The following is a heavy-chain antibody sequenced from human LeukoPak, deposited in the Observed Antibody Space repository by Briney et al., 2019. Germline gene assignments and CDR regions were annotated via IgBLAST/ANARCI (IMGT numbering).Heavy chain of an antibody. D-gene: IGHD3-3*01. V-gene: IGHV4-34*01. CDR3: ARGLDYDFWSGYYTCAFDI. J-gene: IGHJ3*02. CDR1: GGSFSGYY. CDR2: INHSGST. Sequence: PSETLSLTCAVYGGSFSGYYWSWIRQPPGKGLEWIGEINHSGSTNYNPSLKSRVTLSVDTSKNQFSLKLSSVTAADTAVYYCARGLDYDFWSGYYTCAFDIWGQGTMVTVSS.